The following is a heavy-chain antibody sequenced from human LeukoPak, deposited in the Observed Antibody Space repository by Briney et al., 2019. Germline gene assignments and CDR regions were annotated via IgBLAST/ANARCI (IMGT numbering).Heavy chain of an antibody. J-gene: IGHJ4*02. CDR2: IDWDDDK. Sequence: SGPTLVNPTQTLTLTCTFSGFSLSTSGMCVSWIRQPPGKALEWLARIDWDDDKYYSTSLKTRLTISKDTSKNQVVLTMTNMDPVDTATYYCARSPSGMRGFWFDYWGQGTLVTVSS. V-gene: IGHV2-70*11. CDR1: GFSLSTSGMC. D-gene: IGHD3-3*01. CDR3: ARSPSGMRGFWFDY.